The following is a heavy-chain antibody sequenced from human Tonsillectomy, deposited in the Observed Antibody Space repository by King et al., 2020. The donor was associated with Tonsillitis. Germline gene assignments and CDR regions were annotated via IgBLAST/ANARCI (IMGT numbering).Heavy chain of an antibody. V-gene: IGHV5-10-1*03. Sequence: QLVQSGAEVKKPGESLRISCKGSGYSFTSYWISWVRQMPGKGLEWMGRIDPSDSYTNYSPTFQGQVTISADKSISTAYLQWSSLKASDTAMYYCASAWGVTMVRGRYYYCGMYVWGEGTTVTVS. CDR3: ASAWGVTMVRGRYYYCGMYV. CDR1: GYSFTSYW. CDR2: IDPSDSYT. J-gene: IGHJ6*02. D-gene: IGHD3-10*01.